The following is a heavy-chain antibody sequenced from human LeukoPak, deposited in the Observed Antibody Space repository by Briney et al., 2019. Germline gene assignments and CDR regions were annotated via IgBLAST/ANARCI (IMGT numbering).Heavy chain of an antibody. CDR2: ISAYNGNT. V-gene: IGHV1-18*01. D-gene: IGHD6-13*01. CDR3: AKMDSAGNFDY. Sequence: GASVKVSCKAPGYTFTSYGISWVRQAPGQGLEWMGWISAYNGNTNYAQKLQGRVTMTTDTSTSTAYMELRSLRSDDTAVYYCAKMDSAGNFDYWGQGTLVTVSS. CDR1: GYTFTSYG. J-gene: IGHJ4*02.